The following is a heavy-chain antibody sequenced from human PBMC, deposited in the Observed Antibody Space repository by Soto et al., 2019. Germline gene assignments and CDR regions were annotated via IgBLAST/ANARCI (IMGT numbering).Heavy chain of an antibody. D-gene: IGHD3-22*01. Sequence: GGSLRFSCAASGFTFSSYAMSWVRQAPGKGLEWVSAISGSGGSTYYADSVKGRFTISVDNSKNTLYLQMNSLRAEDTAVYYCAKAITMTLVADAFDIWGQGTMVTVSS. J-gene: IGHJ3*02. V-gene: IGHV3-23*01. CDR1: GFTFSSYA. CDR2: ISGSGGST. CDR3: AKAITMTLVADAFDI.